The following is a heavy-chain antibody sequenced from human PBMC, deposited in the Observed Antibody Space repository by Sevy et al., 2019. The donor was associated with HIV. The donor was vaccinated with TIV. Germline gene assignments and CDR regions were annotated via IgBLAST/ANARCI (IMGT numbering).Heavy chain of an antibody. CDR1: GGSISSYY. CDR3: ARVQPGYSSGWFAWSYYFDY. V-gene: IGHV4-4*07. J-gene: IGHJ4*02. D-gene: IGHD6-19*01. Sequence: SETLSLTCTVSGGSISSYYWSWIRQPAGKGLEWIGRIYTSGSTNYNPSLKSRVTMSVDTSKNQFSLKLSSVTAADTPVYYCARVQPGYSSGWFAWSYYFDYWGQGTLVTVSS. CDR2: IYTSGST.